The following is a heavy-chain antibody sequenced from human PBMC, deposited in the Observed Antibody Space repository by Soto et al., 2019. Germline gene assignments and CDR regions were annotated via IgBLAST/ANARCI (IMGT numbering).Heavy chain of an antibody. V-gene: IGHV3-20*04. Sequence: EVQLVESGGGVIRPGGSLRLSCEASGFTFDDYGMSWVRQAPGKGLEWVSGINWNGGSTGYADSVKGRFTISRDNAKNSLYLKMNSLTAEDTALYYCARDKYSSCWADAFDIWGQGTMVTVSS. CDR3: ARDKYSSCWADAFDI. D-gene: IGHD6-13*01. J-gene: IGHJ3*02. CDR1: GFTFDDYG. CDR2: INWNGGST.